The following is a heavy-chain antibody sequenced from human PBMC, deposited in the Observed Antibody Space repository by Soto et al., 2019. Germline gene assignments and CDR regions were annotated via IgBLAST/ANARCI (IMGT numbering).Heavy chain of an antibody. V-gene: IGHV3-74*01. D-gene: IGHD3-22*01. Sequence: EMQLVESGGGLVQPGGSLRLSCAASGFTFSNYYMHWVRQAPGKGPVWVSRIGSDGTSTTYADSVKGRFTISRDNAKNTLYLQVNSLRAEDTAVYYCARVPHCDSSGCYSYFDLWGQGALVTVSS. J-gene: IGHJ4*02. CDR2: IGSDGTST. CDR3: ARVPHCDSSGCYSYFDL. CDR1: GFTFSNYY.